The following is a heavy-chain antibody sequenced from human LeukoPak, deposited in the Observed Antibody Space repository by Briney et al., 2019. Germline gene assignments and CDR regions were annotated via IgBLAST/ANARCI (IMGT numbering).Heavy chain of an antibody. CDR2: IYTSGST. D-gene: IGHD1-26*01. CDR3: AREAGGSYVYYYYYYMDV. CDR1: GGSISSYY. J-gene: IGHJ6*03. V-gene: IGHV4-4*07. Sequence: PSETLSLTCTVSGGSISSYYWSWIRQPAGKGLEWIGRIYTSGSTNYNPSLKSRVTISVDTSKNQFSLKLSSVTAADTAVYYCAREAGGSYVYYYYYYMDVWGKGTTVTISS.